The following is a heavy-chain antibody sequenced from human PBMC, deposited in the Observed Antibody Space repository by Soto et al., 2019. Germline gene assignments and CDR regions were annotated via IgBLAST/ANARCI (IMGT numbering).Heavy chain of an antibody. CDR2: INHSGST. CDR1: GGSFSGYY. CDR3: AGYYYDSSGYDY. V-gene: IGHV4-34*01. J-gene: IGHJ4*02. D-gene: IGHD3-22*01. Sequence: SETLSLTCAVYGGSFSGYYWSWIRQPPGKGLEWIGEINHSGSTNYNPSLKSRVTISVDTSKNQFSLKLSSVTAADTAVYYCAGYYYDSSGYDYGGQEPLVTVSS.